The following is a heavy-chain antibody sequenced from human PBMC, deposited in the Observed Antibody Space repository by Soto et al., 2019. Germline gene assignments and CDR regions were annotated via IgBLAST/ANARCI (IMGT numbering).Heavy chain of an antibody. J-gene: IGHJ4*02. CDR3: AREEVRYFDWLSVFDY. Sequence: QVQLVESGGGVVQPGRSLRLSCAASGFTFSSYAMHWVRQAPGKGLEWVAVISYDGSNKYYADSVKGRFTISRDNSKNTLYLQMNSLRAEDTAVYYCAREEVRYFDWLSVFDYWGQGTLVTVSS. V-gene: IGHV3-30-3*01. CDR1: GFTFSSYA. CDR2: ISYDGSNK. D-gene: IGHD3-9*01.